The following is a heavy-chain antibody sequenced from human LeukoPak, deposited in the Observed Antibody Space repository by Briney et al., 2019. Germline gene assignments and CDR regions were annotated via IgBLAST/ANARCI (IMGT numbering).Heavy chain of an antibody. J-gene: IGHJ3*02. CDR2: ISGSGGST. Sequence: PGGSLRLSCAASGFTFSSYAMSWVRQAPGKGLEWVSAISGSGGSTYYADSMKGRFTISRDNSKNTLYLQMNSLRAEDTAVYYCAKDGAYCSSTSCYYAFDIWGQGTMVTVSS. CDR1: GFTFSSYA. D-gene: IGHD2-2*01. CDR3: AKDGAYCSSTSCYYAFDI. V-gene: IGHV3-23*01.